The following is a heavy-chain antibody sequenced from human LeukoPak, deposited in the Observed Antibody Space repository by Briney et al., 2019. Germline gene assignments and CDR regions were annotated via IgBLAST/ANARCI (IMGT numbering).Heavy chain of an antibody. J-gene: IGHJ4*02. CDR3: AKLLSFYSFDY. D-gene: IGHD2-21*01. CDR1: GFTFSSYG. V-gene: IGHV3-30*02. CDR2: IWYGGSNK. Sequence: PGGSLRLSCAASGFTFSSYGMHWVRQAPGKGLEWVAVIWYGGSNKYYADSVKGRFTISRDNSKNTLYLQMNSLRAEDTAVYYCAKLLSFYSFDYWGQGTLVTVSS.